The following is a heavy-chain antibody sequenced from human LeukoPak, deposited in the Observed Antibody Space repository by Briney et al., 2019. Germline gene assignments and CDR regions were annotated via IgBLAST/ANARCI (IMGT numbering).Heavy chain of an antibody. J-gene: IGHJ4*02. CDR2: ISSSGSTI. V-gene: IGHV3-48*03. CDR3: ARNLPRADYYDSSGPDW. D-gene: IGHD3-22*01. Sequence: GGSLRLSCAASGFTFSSYEMNWVRQAPGKGLEWVSYISSSGSTIYYADSVKGRFTISRDNAKNSLYLQMNSLRAEDTAVYYCARNLPRADYYDSSGPDWWGQGTLVTVSS. CDR1: GFTFSSYE.